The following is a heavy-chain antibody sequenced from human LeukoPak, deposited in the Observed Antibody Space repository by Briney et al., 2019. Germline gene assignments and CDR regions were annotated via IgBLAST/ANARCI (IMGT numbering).Heavy chain of an antibody. J-gene: IGHJ4*02. CDR1: GFTFSSYA. CDR3: ASGGELWLYYFDY. V-gene: IGHV3-30*04. Sequence: GGSLRLSCAASGFTFSSYAMHWVRQAPGKGLEWVAVISYDGSNKYYADSVKGRFTISRDNSKNTLYLQMSSLRAEDTAVYYCASGGELWLYYFDYWGQGTLVTVSS. CDR2: ISYDGSNK. D-gene: IGHD3-16*01.